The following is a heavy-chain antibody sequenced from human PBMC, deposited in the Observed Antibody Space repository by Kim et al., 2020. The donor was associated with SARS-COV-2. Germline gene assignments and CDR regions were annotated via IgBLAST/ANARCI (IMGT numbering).Heavy chain of an antibody. CDR3: AKDSSHSNWNYEGGPGGYSDY. CDR2: ISYDGSNK. D-gene: IGHD1-7*01. V-gene: IGHV3-30*18. CDR1: GFTFSSYG. Sequence: GGSLRLSCAASGFTFSSYGMHWVRQAPGKGLEWVAVISYDGSNKYYADSVKGRFTISRDNSKNTLYLQMNSLRAEDTAVYYCAKDSSHSNWNYEGGPGGYSDYWGQGALVTVSS. J-gene: IGHJ4*02.